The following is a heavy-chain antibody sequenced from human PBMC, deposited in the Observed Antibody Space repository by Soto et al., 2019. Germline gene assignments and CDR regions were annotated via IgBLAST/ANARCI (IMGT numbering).Heavy chain of an antibody. J-gene: IGHJ4*02. CDR2: VSATAGTT. D-gene: IGHD3-16*01. CDR1: GFTLSNYA. Sequence: VGSLRLSCAASGFTLSNYAMSWVRQAPGKGLEWVSLVSATAGTTYYTDSVKGRFTISRDNSRNTVYLQMNSLRADDTAVYYCAKDRLAGGFDYWGQGTLVTVSS. V-gene: IGHV3-23*01. CDR3: AKDRLAGGFDY.